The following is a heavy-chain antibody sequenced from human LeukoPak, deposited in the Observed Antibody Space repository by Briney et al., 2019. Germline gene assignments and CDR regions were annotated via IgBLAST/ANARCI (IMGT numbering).Heavy chain of an antibody. V-gene: IGHV1-46*01. J-gene: IGHJ5*02. Sequence: GASVKVSCKASGYTFTSYYMHWVRQAPGQGLECMGIINTSGGSTSYAQKFHGRVTMTRDTSTSTGYMELSSLRSEATAVYYCARAESSTSCPDHWGQGTLVTVSS. CDR2: INTSGGST. CDR1: GYTFTSYY. D-gene: IGHD2-2*01. CDR3: ARAESSTSCPDH.